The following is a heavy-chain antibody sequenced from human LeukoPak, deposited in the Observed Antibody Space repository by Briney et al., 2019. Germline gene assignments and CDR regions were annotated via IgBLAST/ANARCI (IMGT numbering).Heavy chain of an antibody. Sequence: TGGSLRLSCAASGFTFSGFAMSWVRRTPGKGREGFSGISGSGDNTLYADSVKGRFTISRDNSKNTLYLEMNSLRAEDTAIYYCAKMKGHPLPKYYMDVWGQGTTVTVSS. J-gene: IGHJ6*01. CDR1: GFTFSGFA. V-gene: IGHV3-23*01. CDR3: AKMKGHPLPKYYMDV. D-gene: IGHD1-26*01. CDR2: ISGSGDNT.